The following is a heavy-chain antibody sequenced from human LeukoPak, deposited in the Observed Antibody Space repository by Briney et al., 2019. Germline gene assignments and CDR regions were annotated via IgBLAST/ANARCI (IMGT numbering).Heavy chain of an antibody. CDR1: GFTLSTNA. CDR3: ASHWGPTTVTTVDY. Sequence: GGSLRLSCLTSGFTLSTNAMSWVRQAPGKGLEWISGISGSGASTYYADSVKGRFTISRDDSRNTLYLQMNSLRGDDTAVYYCASHWGPTTVTTVDYWGQGTLVTVSS. D-gene: IGHD4-17*01. V-gene: IGHV3-23*01. CDR2: ISGSGAST. J-gene: IGHJ4*02.